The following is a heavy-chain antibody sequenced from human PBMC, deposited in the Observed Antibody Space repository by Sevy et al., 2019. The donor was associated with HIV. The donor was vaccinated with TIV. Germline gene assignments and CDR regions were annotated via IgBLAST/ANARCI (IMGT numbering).Heavy chain of an antibody. D-gene: IGHD3-16*01. CDR3: VMALFVGGGWAGNFDY. CDR1: GFTFTTYA. CDR2: ITGSGGAS. J-gene: IGHJ4*02. V-gene: IGHV3-23*01. Sequence: GGSLRLSCAASGFTFTTYAMTWVRQGPRKGLEWVSSITGSGGASYCADSVKGRFTTSRDSSRNIVTLQMNGLRVEDTAVYYCVMALFVGGGWAGNFDYWGQGAMVTVSS.